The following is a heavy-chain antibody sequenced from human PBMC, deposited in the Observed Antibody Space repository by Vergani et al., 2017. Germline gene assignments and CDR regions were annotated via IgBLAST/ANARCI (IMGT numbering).Heavy chain of an antibody. V-gene: IGHV4-31*02. CDR2: IYYSGST. CDR1: GFTFDDYA. CDR3: ARAIAAAGPYFDY. D-gene: IGHD6-13*01. J-gene: IGHJ4*02. Sequence: VQLVESGGGLVQPGRSLRLSCAASGFTFDDYAMHWVRQAPGKGLEWIGYIYYSGSTYYNPSLKSRVTISVDTSKNQFSLKLSSVTAADTAVYYCARAIAAAGPYFDYWGQGTLVTVSS.